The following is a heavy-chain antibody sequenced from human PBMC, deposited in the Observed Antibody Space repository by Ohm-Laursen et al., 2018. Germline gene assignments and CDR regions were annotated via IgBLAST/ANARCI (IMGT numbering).Heavy chain of an antibody. CDR2: ISPNSGDT. Sequence: SVKVSCKTSGYTFNHYGISWVRQAPGQGLEWVGWISPNSGDTNYAQKFQGRVTVTRDTSISTAYMELTRLNSDDTAVYYCARSLKSGGYWGQGTLVTVSS. CDR1: GYTFNHYG. D-gene: IGHD4-23*01. CDR3: ARSLKSGGY. J-gene: IGHJ4*02. V-gene: IGHV1-2*02.